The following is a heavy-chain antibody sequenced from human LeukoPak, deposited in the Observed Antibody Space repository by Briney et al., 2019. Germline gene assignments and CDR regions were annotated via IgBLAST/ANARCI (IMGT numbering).Heavy chain of an antibody. V-gene: IGHV4-59*01. CDR3: ARDGDYYGSGSYFHRYNWFDP. CDR2: IYYSGST. D-gene: IGHD3-10*01. Sequence: SETLSLTCTVSGGSISSYYWSWIRRPPGKGLEWIGYIYYSGSTNYNPSLKSRVTISVDTSKNQFSLKLSSVTAADTAVYYCARDGDYYGSGSYFHRYNWFDPWGQGTLVTVSS. J-gene: IGHJ5*02. CDR1: GGSISSYY.